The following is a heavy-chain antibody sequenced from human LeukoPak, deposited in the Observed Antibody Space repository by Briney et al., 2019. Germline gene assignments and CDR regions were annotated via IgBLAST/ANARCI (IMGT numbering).Heavy chain of an antibody. Sequence: ASVKVSCTASGGTFSSYAISWVRQAPGQGLEWMGRIIPILGIANYAQKSQGRVTITADKSTSTAYMELSSLRSEDTAVYYCARDPAYCSGGSCYPHYWGQGTLVTVSS. CDR1: GGTFSSYA. D-gene: IGHD2-15*01. V-gene: IGHV1-69*04. J-gene: IGHJ4*02. CDR3: ARDPAYCSGGSCYPHY. CDR2: IIPILGIA.